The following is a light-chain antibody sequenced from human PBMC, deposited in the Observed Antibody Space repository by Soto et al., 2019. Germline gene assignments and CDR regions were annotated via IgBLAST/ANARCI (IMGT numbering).Light chain of an antibody. CDR1: QSVNSDY. V-gene: IGKV3-20*01. Sequence: EIVLTQSPDTLSLSPGERATLSCRASQSVNSDYLAWYRPKPGQAPSLLMYAKSTRATGITDRFYGSGSGTDFTLTIYRLEPEDFAVYYCQQYGNSPQTFGQGTKVDMK. CDR3: QQYGNSPQT. J-gene: IGKJ1*01. CDR2: AKS.